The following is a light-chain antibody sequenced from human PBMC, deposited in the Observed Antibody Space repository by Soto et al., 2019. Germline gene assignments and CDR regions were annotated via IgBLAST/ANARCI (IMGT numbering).Light chain of an antibody. CDR1: QSVSSSW. V-gene: IGKV3-20*01. J-gene: IGKJ1*01. CDR3: QQYCGPPCT. Sequence: EIVLTQSPGTLSLSPGDRATLSCRASQSVSSSWLAWYQQKPGQAPRLLIYGASSRATGVPDRFSGSGSGTDFTLTITRLEPEDSAVYYCQQYCGPPCTFGQGTKVEIK. CDR2: GAS.